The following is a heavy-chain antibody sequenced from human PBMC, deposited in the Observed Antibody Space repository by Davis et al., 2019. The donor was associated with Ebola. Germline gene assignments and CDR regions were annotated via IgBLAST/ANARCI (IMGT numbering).Heavy chain of an antibody. CDR2: INAGNGHT. CDR1: GYTFTNYG. D-gene: IGHD2-15*01. V-gene: IGHV1-18*04. J-gene: IGHJ6*02. Sequence: ASVKVSCKASGYTFTNYGITWVRQAPGQGLEWMGWINAGNGHTKYSQKFQGRVTMTRDTSTSTVYMELSSLRSEDTAVYYCAREEIVVVVAATYYYYGMDVWGQGTTVTVSS. CDR3: AREEIVVVVAATYYYYGMDV.